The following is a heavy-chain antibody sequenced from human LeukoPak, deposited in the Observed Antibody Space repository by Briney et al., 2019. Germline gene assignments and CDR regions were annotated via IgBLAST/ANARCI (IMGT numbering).Heavy chain of an antibody. J-gene: IGHJ6*02. CDR2: IIPIFGTA. Sequence: SVKVSCKASGGTFSSYAISWVRQAPGQGLEWMGGIIPIFGTANYAQKFQGRVTITADGSTSTAYMELSSLRSEDTAVYYCALSPIVVVPAAGAQHYYYYGMDVWGQGTTVTVSS. CDR3: ALSPIVVVPAAGAQHYYYYGMDV. V-gene: IGHV1-69*13. D-gene: IGHD2-2*01. CDR1: GGTFSSYA.